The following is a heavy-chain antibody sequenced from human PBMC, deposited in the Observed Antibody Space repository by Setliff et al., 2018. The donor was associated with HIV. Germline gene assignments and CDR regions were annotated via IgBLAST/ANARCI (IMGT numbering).Heavy chain of an antibody. CDR3: ARHNCGTTACYGVVV. CDR2: IHYTGTT. D-gene: IGHD2-2*01. CDR1: GPSINIHY. Sequence: SETLSLTCTVSGPSINIHYWTWIPQSPGKGLEWTGNIHYTGTTHYNPSLKSRVTMSVDTYKNHVSLKLSSVTAADTAVYYCARHNCGTTACYGVVVWGQGTMVTVSS. V-gene: IGHV4-59*11. J-gene: IGHJ3*01.